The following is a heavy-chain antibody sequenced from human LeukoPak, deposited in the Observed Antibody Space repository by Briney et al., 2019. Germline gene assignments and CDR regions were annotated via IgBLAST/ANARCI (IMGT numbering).Heavy chain of an antibody. D-gene: IGHD3-9*01. CDR1: GFTFSSYD. Sequence: GGSLRLSCAASGFTFSSYDMHWVRQATGKGLEWVSAIGTAGDTYYPGSVKGRFTISRENAKNSLYLQMNSLRAGDTAVYYCARGVLRYFDWSPKPWGAFDTWGQGTMVTVSS. V-gene: IGHV3-13*01. J-gene: IGHJ3*02. CDR3: ARGVLRYFDWSPKPWGAFDT. CDR2: IGTAGDT.